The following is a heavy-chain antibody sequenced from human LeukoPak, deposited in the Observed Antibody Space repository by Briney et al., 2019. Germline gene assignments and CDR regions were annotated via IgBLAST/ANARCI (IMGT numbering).Heavy chain of an antibody. CDR3: AKVLSGTSRLTPFDF. CDR2: IQPHGREK. D-gene: IGHD6-25*01. Sequence: PGGSLRLSCAASGFTFSDYWMSWVRQAPGKGLEWVANIQPHGREKYFVDSVKDRFAISRDNAKNSLYLQMNSLRAEDTAVYYCAKVLSGTSRLTPFDFWGQGTLVTVSS. CDR1: GFTFSDYW. J-gene: IGHJ4*02. V-gene: IGHV3-7*01.